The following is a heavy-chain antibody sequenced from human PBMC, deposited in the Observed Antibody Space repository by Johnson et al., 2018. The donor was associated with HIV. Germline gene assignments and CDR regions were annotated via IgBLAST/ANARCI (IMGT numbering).Heavy chain of an antibody. Sequence: QVQLVEYGGGVVQPGRSLRLSCAASGFTFSTYGMHWVRQAPGKGLEWVAVISYDGSNKYYADSVKGRFTISRDNSKNTLYLQMNSLRAEDTAVYYCAKFEPDAFDIWGQGTMVTVSS. CDR2: ISYDGSNK. J-gene: IGHJ3*02. D-gene: IGHD1-14*01. CDR1: GFTFSTYG. CDR3: AKFEPDAFDI. V-gene: IGHV3-30*18.